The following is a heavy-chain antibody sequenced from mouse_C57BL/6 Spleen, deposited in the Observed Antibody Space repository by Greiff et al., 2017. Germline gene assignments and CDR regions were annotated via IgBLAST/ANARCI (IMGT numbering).Heavy chain of an antibody. CDR2: ISDGGSYT. Sequence: EVKLVESGGGLVKPGGSLTLSCAASGFTFSSYAMSWVRQTPEKRLEWVATISDGGSYTYYPDNVQGRFTISRDNAKNNRYLQMSHLKSEDTAMYYCARDPGRGAMDYWGQGTSVTVSS. D-gene: IGHD3-3*01. V-gene: IGHV5-4*01. J-gene: IGHJ4*01. CDR1: GFTFSSYA. CDR3: ARDPGRGAMDY.